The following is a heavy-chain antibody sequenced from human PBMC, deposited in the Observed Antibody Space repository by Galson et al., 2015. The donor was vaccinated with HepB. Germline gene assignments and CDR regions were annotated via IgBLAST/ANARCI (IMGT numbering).Heavy chain of an antibody. CDR1: GGSISSGDYY. J-gene: IGHJ5*02. V-gene: IGHV4-30-4*01. CDR2: IYYSGST. D-gene: IGHD3-3*01. Sequence: LSLTCTVSGGSISSGDYYWSWIRQPPGKGLEWIGYIYYSGSTYYNPSLQSRVTISVDTSKNQFSLKLSSVTAADTAVYYCARVPSIITIFGVYNWFDPWGQGTLVTVSS. CDR3: ARVPSIITIFGVYNWFDP.